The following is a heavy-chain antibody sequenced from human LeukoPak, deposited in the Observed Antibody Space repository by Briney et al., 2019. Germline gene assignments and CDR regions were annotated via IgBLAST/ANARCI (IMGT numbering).Heavy chain of an antibody. D-gene: IGHD1-7*01. J-gene: IGHJ4*02. Sequence: ASVKVSCKASGYTFTGYYMHWVRQAPGQGLEWMGWINLNSGGTNYAQKFQGRVTMTRDTSISTAYMELSRLRSDDTAVYYCARGRRTTAGPYFDYWGQGTLVTVSS. V-gene: IGHV1-2*02. CDR2: INLNSGGT. CDR1: GYTFTGYY. CDR3: ARGRRTTAGPYFDY.